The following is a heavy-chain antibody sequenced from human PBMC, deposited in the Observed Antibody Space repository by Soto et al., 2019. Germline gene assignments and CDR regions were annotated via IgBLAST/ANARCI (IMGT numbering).Heavy chain of an antibody. CDR3: ARDSPPGIAAADTDY. CDR1: GGTFSSYA. CDR2: IIPIFSTA. Sequence: AASVKVSCKASGGTFSSYAISWMRQAPGQGLEWMGGIIPIFSTANYAQKFQGRVTITADESTGTAYMELSSLRSEDTAVYYCARDSPPGIAAADTDYWGQGTLVTVSS. J-gene: IGHJ4*02. D-gene: IGHD6-13*01. V-gene: IGHV1-69*13.